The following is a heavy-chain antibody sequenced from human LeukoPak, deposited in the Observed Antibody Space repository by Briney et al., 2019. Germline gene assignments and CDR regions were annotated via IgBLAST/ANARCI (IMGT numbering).Heavy chain of an antibody. Sequence: PGRSLRLSCAASGFTFSSYGINWVRQAPGKGLEWVAVISYDGSNKYYADSVKGRFTISRDNSKNTLYLQMNSLRAEDTAVYYCAKDLYRIVGVTRHTFDIWGQGTMVNV. CDR3: AKDLYRIVGVTRHTFDI. J-gene: IGHJ3*02. CDR1: GFTFSSYG. D-gene: IGHD1-26*01. V-gene: IGHV3-30*18. CDR2: ISYDGSNK.